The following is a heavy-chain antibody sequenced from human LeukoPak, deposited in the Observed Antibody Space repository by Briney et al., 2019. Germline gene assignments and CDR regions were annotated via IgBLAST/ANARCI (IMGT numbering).Heavy chain of an antibody. CDR2: IYPSGST. J-gene: IGHJ6*02. V-gene: IGHV4-4*07. CDR3: ARDPIPGGMDV. Sequence: RQTIKKEKEWIGRIYPSGSTDYNPSIKSRVTMSVDTSKNQFSLKLSSVTAAVTAVYYCARDPIPGGMDVWGQGTTVTVSS.